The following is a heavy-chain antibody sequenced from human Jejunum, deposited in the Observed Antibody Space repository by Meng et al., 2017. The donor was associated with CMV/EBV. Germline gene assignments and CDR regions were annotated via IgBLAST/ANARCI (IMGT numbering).Heavy chain of an antibody. J-gene: IGHJ4*02. CDR2: FYSSDTY. Sequence: QGQLEESGPGLVKPSETLSLTCTVSGGSTNNYYWSWIRQSAGKGLEWIGRFYSSDTYNYHPSLNSQVTMSLDTSKKQFSLILSSVTAADTARYYCARGPGASTREGFDHWGLGTLVTVSS. CDR1: GGSTNNYY. D-gene: IGHD1-26*01. V-gene: IGHV4-4*07. CDR3: ARGPGASTREGFDH.